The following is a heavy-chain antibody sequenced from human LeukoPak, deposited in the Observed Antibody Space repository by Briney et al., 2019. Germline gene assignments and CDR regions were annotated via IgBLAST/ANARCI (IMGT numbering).Heavy chain of an antibody. J-gene: IGHJ5*02. D-gene: IGHD2-2*01. CDR3: ARERYCSSTSCYYRANWFDP. CDR2: IYYSGST. V-gene: IGHV4-30-4*08. CDR1: GGSISSGDYY. Sequence: SETLSLTCTVSGGSISSGDYYWSWIRQPPGMGLEWIGYIYYSGSTYYNPSLKSRVTISVDTSKNQFSLKLSSVTAADTAVYYCARERYCSSTSCYYRANWFDPWGQGTLVTVSS.